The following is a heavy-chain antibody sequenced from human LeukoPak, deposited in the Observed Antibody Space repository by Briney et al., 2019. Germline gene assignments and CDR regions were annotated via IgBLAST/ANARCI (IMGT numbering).Heavy chain of an antibody. Sequence: GSLRLSCTASGFIFSNYVMSWVRQPPGKGLEWIGEIYHSGSTNYNPSLKSRVTISVDKSKNQFSLKLSSVTAADTAVYYCARDPGYFDYWGQGTLVTVSS. CDR3: ARDPGYFDY. CDR2: IYHSGST. CDR1: GFIFSNYV. V-gene: IGHV4-4*02. J-gene: IGHJ4*02.